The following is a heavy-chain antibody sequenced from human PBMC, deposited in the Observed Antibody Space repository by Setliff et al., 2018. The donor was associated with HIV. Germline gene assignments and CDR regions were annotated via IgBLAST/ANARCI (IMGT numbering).Heavy chain of an antibody. V-gene: IGHV4-59*02. CDR2: IYYTGIT. CDR1: GGSVTSCL. CDR3: ARELYGGNSGPFDY. J-gene: IGHJ4*02. D-gene: IGHD2-21*02. Sequence: SETLSLTCSLSGGSVTSCLWHWFRQPPGKGLEWIGYIYYTGITDNNPSLEGRVTISVDTSKNQVSLRLKSVTTADTAVYYCARELYGGNSGPFDYWGQGALVTVSS.